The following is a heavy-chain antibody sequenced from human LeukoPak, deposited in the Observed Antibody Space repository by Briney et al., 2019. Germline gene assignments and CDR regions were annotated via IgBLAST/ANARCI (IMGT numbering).Heavy chain of an antibody. V-gene: IGHV4-39*01. D-gene: IGHD2-15*01. CDR3: ARQGSAYYFDF. CDR1: GASISSSSHY. Sequence: SETLSLTCTVSGASISSSSHYWGWIRQPPGKELQWIASIYYSGRTNYNPSLKSRVTISVDTSGKQFSLQVNSVTAADTAVYYCARQGSAYYFDFWGQGLPVTVSS. J-gene: IGHJ4*02. CDR2: IYYSGRT.